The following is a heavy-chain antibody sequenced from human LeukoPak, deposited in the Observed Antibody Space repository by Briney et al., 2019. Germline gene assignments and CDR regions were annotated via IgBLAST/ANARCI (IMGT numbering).Heavy chain of an antibody. CDR3: ARQTLCTGGSCYPPRYMDV. J-gene: IGHJ6*03. V-gene: IGHV4-61*02. CDR2: IYSSGRT. D-gene: IGHD2-15*01. Sequence: SETLSLTCTVSGDSISSGSYYWSWIRQPAGEGLEWIGRIYSSGRTHYSPSLKSRVTISVDTSRNQFSLRLSSVTATDTAVYYCARQTLCTGGSCYPPRYMDVWGKGTTVTVSS. CDR1: GDSISSGSYY.